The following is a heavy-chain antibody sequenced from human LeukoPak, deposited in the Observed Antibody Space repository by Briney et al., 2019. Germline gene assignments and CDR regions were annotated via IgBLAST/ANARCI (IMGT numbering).Heavy chain of an antibody. CDR1: GFTFGSYS. CDR3: ATLGIPAAIDPYYFDY. J-gene: IGHJ4*02. D-gene: IGHD2-2*02. Sequence: GGSLRLSCAASGFTFGSYSMNWVRQAPGKGLEWVSYISSSSSTLYYADSVKGRFTISRDNAKNSLYLQMNSLRAEDTAVYYCATLGIPAAIDPYYFDYWGQGTLVTVSS. V-gene: IGHV3-48*01. CDR2: ISSSSSTL.